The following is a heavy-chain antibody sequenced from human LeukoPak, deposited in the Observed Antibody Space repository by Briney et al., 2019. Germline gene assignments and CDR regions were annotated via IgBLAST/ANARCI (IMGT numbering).Heavy chain of an antibody. CDR2: ISWNSGSI. CDR1: GFTFDDYA. CDR3: AKEGIHMHYYYMDV. Sequence: PGGSLRLSCAASGFTFDDYAMHWVRQAPGKGLEWVSGISWNSGSIGYADSVKGRFTISRDNAKNSLYLQMNSLRAEDTALYYCAKEGIHMHYYYMDVWGKGTTVTVSS. D-gene: IGHD6-13*01. J-gene: IGHJ6*03. V-gene: IGHV3-9*01.